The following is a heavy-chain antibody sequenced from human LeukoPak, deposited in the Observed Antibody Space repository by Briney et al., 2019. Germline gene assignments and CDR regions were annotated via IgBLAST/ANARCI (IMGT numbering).Heavy chain of an antibody. Sequence: ASVKVSCKASRYTFTGYYMHWVRQAPGQGLEWMGWINPNSGGTNYAQKFQGWVTMTRDTSISTAYMELSRLRSDDTAVYYCARALDYGDSLTLGYWGQGTLVTVSS. CDR3: ARALDYGDSLTLGY. D-gene: IGHD4-17*01. V-gene: IGHV1-2*04. CDR2: INPNSGGT. J-gene: IGHJ4*02. CDR1: RYTFTGYY.